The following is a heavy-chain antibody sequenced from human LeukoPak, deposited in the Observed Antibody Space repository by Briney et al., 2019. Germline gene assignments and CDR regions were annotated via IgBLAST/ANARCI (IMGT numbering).Heavy chain of an antibody. CDR1: GGSISSTSYY. V-gene: IGHV4-39*07. CDR3: AREGTTHLPMVRGVIGY. Sequence: PSETLSLTCTVSGGSISSTSYYWGWIRQPPGKGLEWIGSIYYSGSTYYNPSLKSRVTISVDTSKNQFSLKLSSVTAADTAVYYCAREGTTHLPMVRGVIGYWGQGNLVTVSS. CDR2: IYYSGST. D-gene: IGHD3-10*01. J-gene: IGHJ4*02.